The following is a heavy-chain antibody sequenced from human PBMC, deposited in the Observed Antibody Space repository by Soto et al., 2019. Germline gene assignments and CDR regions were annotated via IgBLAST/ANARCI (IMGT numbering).Heavy chain of an antibody. D-gene: IGHD6-13*01. CDR1: GYTFTSYG. CDR3: ARAPQTVAGAGIWY. V-gene: IGHV1-18*04. CDR2: ISGYNGDT. Sequence: ASVKVSCKASGYTFTSYGISWVRQAPGQGLEWMGWISGYNGDTNYAQKLQGRVTMTTDASTSTAYMELRSLRSDDTAVYYCARAPQTVAGAGIWYWGQGTLVTVSS. J-gene: IGHJ4*02.